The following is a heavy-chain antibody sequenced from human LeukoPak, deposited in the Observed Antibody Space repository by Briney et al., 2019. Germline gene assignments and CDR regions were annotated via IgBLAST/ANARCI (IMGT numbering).Heavy chain of an antibody. V-gene: IGHV4-30-2*01. CDR3: ARGITIFGVADWFDP. CDR2: IYHSGST. Sequence: SQTLSLTCGVSGGSISSGGYSWSWIRQPPGKGLEWIGYIYHSGSTYYNPSLKSRVTISVDRSKNQFSLKLSSVTAADTAVYYCARGITIFGVADWFDPWGQGTLVTVSS. J-gene: IGHJ5*02. CDR1: GGSISSGGYS. D-gene: IGHD3-3*01.